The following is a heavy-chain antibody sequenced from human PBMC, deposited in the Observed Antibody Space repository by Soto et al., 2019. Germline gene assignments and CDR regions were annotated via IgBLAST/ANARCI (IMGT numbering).Heavy chain of an antibody. CDR1: GFTFSSYS. J-gene: IGHJ5*02. CDR3: ASRYCSGGSCYGGWFDP. D-gene: IGHD2-15*01. V-gene: IGHV3-21*01. Sequence: GGSLRLSCAASGFTFSSYSMNWVRQAPGKGLEWVSSISSSSSYIYYADSVKGRFTISRDNAKNSLYLQMNSLRAEDTAVYYCASRYCSGGSCYGGWFDPWGQGTLVTVSS. CDR2: ISSSSSYI.